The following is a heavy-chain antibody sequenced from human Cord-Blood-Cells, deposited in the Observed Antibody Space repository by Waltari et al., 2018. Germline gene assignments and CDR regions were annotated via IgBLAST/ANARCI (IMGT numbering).Heavy chain of an antibody. J-gene: IGHJ4*02. Sequence: EVQLVESGGGLVQPGGSLRLSCEASGFPFSSHWMSWVRQAPGKGLEWVANIKQDGSEKYYVDSVKGRFTISRDNAKNSLYLQMNSLRAEDTAVYYCARDYSGSYWGQGTLVTVSS. D-gene: IGHD1-26*01. V-gene: IGHV3-7*01. CDR1: GFPFSSHW. CDR3: ARDYSGSY. CDR2: IKQDGSEK.